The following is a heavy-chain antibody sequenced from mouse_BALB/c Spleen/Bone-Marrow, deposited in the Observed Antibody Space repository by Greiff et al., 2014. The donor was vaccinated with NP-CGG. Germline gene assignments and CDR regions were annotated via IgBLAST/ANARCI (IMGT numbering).Heavy chain of an antibody. CDR1: GYSFTNYW. CDR2: IHPSDSET. CDR3: ARFGNYEGFAY. Sequence: VQLVESGAELVRPGASVKLSCKASGYSFTNYWMNWVKQRPGQGLEWIGMIHPSDSETRLNQKFKDKATLTVDKSSSTAYIQLXXXXSEDSAVYYCARFGNYEGFAYWGQGTLVTVSA. D-gene: IGHD2-1*01. J-gene: IGHJ3*01. V-gene: IGHV1S82*01.